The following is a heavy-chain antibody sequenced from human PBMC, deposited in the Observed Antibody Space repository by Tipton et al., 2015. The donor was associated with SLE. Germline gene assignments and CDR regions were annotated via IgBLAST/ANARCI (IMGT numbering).Heavy chain of an antibody. CDR3: ARELIAARFDY. CDR2: IYTSGST. D-gene: IGHD6-6*01. V-gene: IGHV4-61*02. CDR1: GGSISSGSYY. Sequence: LRLSCTVSGGSISSGSYYWSWIRQPAGKGLEWIGRIYTSGSTNYNPTLKSRVTISVDTSKNQFSLKLRSVTAADTAVYYCARELIAARFDYWGQGTLVTVSS. J-gene: IGHJ4*02.